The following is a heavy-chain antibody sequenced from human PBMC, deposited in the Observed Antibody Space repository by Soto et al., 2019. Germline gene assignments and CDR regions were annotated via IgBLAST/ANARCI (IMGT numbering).Heavy chain of an antibody. D-gene: IGHD3-22*01. V-gene: IGHV3-30*18. CDR2: ISYDGTNK. Sequence: GGSLRLSCAASGFTVSSNYMSWVRQAPGKGLEWVAIISYDGTNKYYADSVKGRFTISRDNSKNTLSLQMNSLRAEDTAVYYCAKVLSIIVADSFDIWGQGTMVTVSS. J-gene: IGHJ3*02. CDR3: AKVLSIIVADSFDI. CDR1: GFTVSSNY.